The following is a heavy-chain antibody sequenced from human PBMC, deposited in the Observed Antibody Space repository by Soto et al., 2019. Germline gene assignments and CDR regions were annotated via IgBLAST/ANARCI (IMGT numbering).Heavy chain of an antibody. Sequence: GGSLRLSCAASGFTVSSNYMSWVRQAPGKGLEWVSVIYSGGSTYYADSVKGRFTISRDNSKNTLYLQMNSLRAEDTAVYYCARESSRDYYDSSGYYHALDYWGQGTLVTVSS. CDR1: GFTVSSNY. D-gene: IGHD3-22*01. V-gene: IGHV3-53*01. J-gene: IGHJ4*02. CDR2: IYSGGST. CDR3: ARESSRDYYDSSGYYHALDY.